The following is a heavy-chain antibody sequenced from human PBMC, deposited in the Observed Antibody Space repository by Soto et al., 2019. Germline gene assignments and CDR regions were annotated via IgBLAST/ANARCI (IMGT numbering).Heavy chain of an antibody. Sequence: QVQLVQSGAEVKKPGSSVKVSCKASGGTFGSYAFSWVRQAPGQGLEWMGGIIPVSGAAHYAQKFQGRVTIPADESTSTAYMELSILSSQDTAVYYCATALGCRSTSCTLDYWGQGTRVIVSS. CDR2: IIPVSGAA. CDR3: ATALGCRSTSCTLDY. V-gene: IGHV1-69*01. D-gene: IGHD2-2*01. CDR1: GGTFGSYA. J-gene: IGHJ4*02.